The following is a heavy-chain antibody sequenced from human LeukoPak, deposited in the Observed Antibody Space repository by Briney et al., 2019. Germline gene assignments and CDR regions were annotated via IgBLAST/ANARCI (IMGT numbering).Heavy chain of an antibody. V-gene: IGHV1-2*02. CDR1: GYTFTGYY. D-gene: IGHD2-21*02. CDR3: ARDRRAYCGGDCYPGDY. J-gene: IGHJ4*02. Sequence: GASVKVSCKASGYTFTGYYMHWVRQAPGQGLEWMGWINPNSGGTNYVQKFQGRVTMTRDTSISTAYMELSRLRSDDTAVYYCARDRRAYCGGDCYPGDYWGQGTLVTASS. CDR2: INPNSGGT.